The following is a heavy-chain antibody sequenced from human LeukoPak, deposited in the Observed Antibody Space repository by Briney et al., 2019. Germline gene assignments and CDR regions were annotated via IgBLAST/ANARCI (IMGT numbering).Heavy chain of an antibody. CDR1: GYTFTNYW. D-gene: IGHD3-10*01. V-gene: IGHV5-51*01. J-gene: IGHJ4*02. Sequence: PGESLKISCKGSGYTFTNYWIGWVRQMPGKGLEWMGIIYRGDSETRYSPSFQGQVTISADKSITTAYLQWSSLKASDTAMYYCARHSGTHGSGFYPVDYWGQGTLVTVSS. CDR3: ARHSGTHGSGFYPVDY. CDR2: IYRGDSET.